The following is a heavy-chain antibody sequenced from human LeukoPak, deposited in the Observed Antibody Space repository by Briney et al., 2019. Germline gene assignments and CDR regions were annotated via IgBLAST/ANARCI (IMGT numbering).Heavy chain of an antibody. CDR3: ARGRYYLAS. D-gene: IGHD4-17*01. CDR2: FNSDGRST. CDR1: GFTFSTYW. Sequence: PGGSLRLSCAASGFTFSTYWMHWVRQAPGKGLLWVSRFNSDGRSTYYADSVKGRFTISRDNAKNTLYLQMTSLRAEDTAVYYCARGRYYLASWGQGTLVTVSS. J-gene: IGHJ4*02. V-gene: IGHV3-74*01.